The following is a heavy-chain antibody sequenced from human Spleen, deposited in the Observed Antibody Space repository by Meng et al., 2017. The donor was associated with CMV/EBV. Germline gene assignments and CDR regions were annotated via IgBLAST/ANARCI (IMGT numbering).Heavy chain of an antibody. D-gene: IGHD4-17*01. Sequence: GESLKISCAASGFTFDDYGMSWVRQAPGKGREWVSGINWNGGSTGYADSVKGRFTISRDNAKNSLYLQMNSLRVEDTAVYYCARDFTGEGTFDIWGHGTMVTVSS. CDR3: ARDFTGEGTFDI. CDR1: GFTFDDYG. CDR2: INWNGGST. V-gene: IGHV3-20*04. J-gene: IGHJ3*02.